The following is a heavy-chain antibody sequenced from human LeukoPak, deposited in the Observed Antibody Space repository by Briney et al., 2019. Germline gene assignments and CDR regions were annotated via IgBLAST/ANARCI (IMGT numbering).Heavy chain of an antibody. D-gene: IGHD4-11*01. CDR3: ATGKMTTLLRVRQTASDY. CDR2: INPNSGGT. J-gene: IGHJ4*02. CDR1: GYTFTGYY. V-gene: IGHV1-2*02. Sequence: ASVNVSCKASGYTFTGYYMHWVRQAPGQGLEWMGWINPNSGGTNYAQKFQGRVTMTRDTSISTAYMELSRLRSDDTAVYYCATGKMTTLLRVRQTASDYWGQGTLVTVSS.